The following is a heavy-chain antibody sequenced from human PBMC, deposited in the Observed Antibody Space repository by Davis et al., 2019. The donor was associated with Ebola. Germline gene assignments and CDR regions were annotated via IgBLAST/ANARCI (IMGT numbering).Heavy chain of an antibody. Sequence: GESLKTSCAASGFTFSGSAMHWVRQASGKGLEWVGRIRSKANSYATAYAASVKGRFTISRDDSKNTAYLQMNSLKTEDTAVYYCTSQGQPMVDYWGQGTLVTVSS. J-gene: IGHJ4*02. D-gene: IGHD5-24*01. V-gene: IGHV3-73*01. CDR1: GFTFSGSA. CDR2: IRSKANSYAT. CDR3: TSQGQPMVDY.